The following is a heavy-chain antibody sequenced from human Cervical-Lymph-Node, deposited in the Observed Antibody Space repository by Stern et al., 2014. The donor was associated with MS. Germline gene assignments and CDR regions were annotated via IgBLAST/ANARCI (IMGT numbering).Heavy chain of an antibody. J-gene: IGHJ6*01. D-gene: IGHD1-1*01. V-gene: IGHV1-69*06. CDR1: GDTFTDYA. CDR3: AREVGSLAMDV. Sequence: QVQLVQSGAEVKKPGSSVRVSCKASGDTFTDYAISWVRQAPGQAPEWMGGITPVFNSADYAQKFQGRLTITADKSRSTAYMELSSLTSEDTAVYYCAREVGSLAMDVWGQGTTVTVSS. CDR2: ITPVFNSA.